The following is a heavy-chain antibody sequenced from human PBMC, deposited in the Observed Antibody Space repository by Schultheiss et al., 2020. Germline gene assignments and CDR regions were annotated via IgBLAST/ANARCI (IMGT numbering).Heavy chain of an antibody. D-gene: IGHD2-15*01. CDR3: ASGYCSGGSCSGIYYYYGMDV. CDR1: GGSISSGGYS. V-gene: IGHV4-30-4*07. J-gene: IGHJ6*02. Sequence: SETLSLTCAVSGGSISSGGYSWSWIRQPPGKGLEWIGYIYYSGSTYYNPSLKSRVTMSVDTSKNQFSLKLSSVTAADTAVYYCASGYCSGGSCSGIYYYYGMDVWGQGTTVTVSS. CDR2: IYYSGST.